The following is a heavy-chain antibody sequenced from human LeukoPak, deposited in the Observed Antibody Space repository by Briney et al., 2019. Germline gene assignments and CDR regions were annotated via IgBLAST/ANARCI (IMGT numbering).Heavy chain of an antibody. J-gene: IGHJ3*02. CDR3: AKDRCLGDCYSPEAFDI. D-gene: IGHD2-21*01. Sequence: GGSLRFSCAASGFTFSSYAMHWVRQAPGKGLEWVAVISYDGSNKYYADSVKGRFTISRDNSKNTLYLQMNSLRAEDTAVYYCAKDRCLGDCYSPEAFDIWGQGTMVTVSS. CDR2: ISYDGSNK. V-gene: IGHV3-30-3*01. CDR1: GFTFSSYA.